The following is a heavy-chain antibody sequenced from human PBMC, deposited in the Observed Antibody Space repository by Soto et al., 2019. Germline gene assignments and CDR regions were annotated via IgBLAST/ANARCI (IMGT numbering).Heavy chain of an antibody. D-gene: IGHD3-16*01. CDR2: IKQDGSEK. CDR1: GFTFSSYW. Sequence: GGSLRLSCVASGFTFSSYWMSWVRQAPEKGLEWVANIKQDGSEKYYVDYVKGRFTISGDDGKNTLYLQMNSLRAEDRAVYYWARVGGIKKDSVDYGGQGTLVTVS. V-gene: IGHV3-7*01. CDR3: ARVGGIKKDSVDY. J-gene: IGHJ4*02.